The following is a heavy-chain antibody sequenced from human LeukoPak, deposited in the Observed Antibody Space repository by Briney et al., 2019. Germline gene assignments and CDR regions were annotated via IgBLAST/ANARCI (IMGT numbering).Heavy chain of an antibody. Sequence: SVKVSCKASGGTFSSYAISWVRQAPGQGLEWMGGIIPIFGTANYAQKFQGRVTITTDESTSTAYMELSSLRSEDTAVYYCARGAYSSPSFYSHYYYYMDVWGKGTTVTVSS. CDR3: ARGAYSSPSFYSHYYYYMDV. CDR1: GGTFSSYA. J-gene: IGHJ6*03. CDR2: IIPIFGTA. D-gene: IGHD6-6*01. V-gene: IGHV1-69*05.